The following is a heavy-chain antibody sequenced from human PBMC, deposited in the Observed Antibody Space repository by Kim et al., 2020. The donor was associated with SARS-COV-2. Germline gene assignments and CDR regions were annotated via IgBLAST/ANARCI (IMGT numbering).Heavy chain of an antibody. V-gene: IGHV3-30*02. D-gene: IGHD6-19*01. CDR3: AKDAQSSSGWYSVPDY. J-gene: IGHJ4*02. Sequence: SVKGRFTISRDNSKNPLYLQMNSLRAEDTAVYYCAKDAQSSSGWYSVPDYWGQGTLVTVSS.